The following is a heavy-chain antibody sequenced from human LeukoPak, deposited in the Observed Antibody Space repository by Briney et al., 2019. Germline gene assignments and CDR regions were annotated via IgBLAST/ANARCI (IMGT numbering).Heavy chain of an antibody. CDR2: IYYSGST. CDR3: ARRGAIFGVVSEFDP. Sequence: NPSETLSLTCTVSGGSISSSSYYWGWIRQPPGKGLEWIGSIYYSGSTYYDPSLKSRVTISVDTSKNQFPLKLSSVTAADTAVYYCARRGAIFGVVSEFDPWGQGTLVTVSS. V-gene: IGHV4-39*01. J-gene: IGHJ5*02. CDR1: GGSISSSSYY. D-gene: IGHD3-3*01.